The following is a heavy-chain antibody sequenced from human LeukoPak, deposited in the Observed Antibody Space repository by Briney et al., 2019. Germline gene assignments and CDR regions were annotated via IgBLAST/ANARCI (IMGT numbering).Heavy chain of an antibody. CDR1: GGSISSYF. Sequence: PSETLSLTCTVSGGSISSYFWSWIRQPPGKGLEWVGYIYHSGSTYYNPSLKSRVTISVDRSKNQFSLKLSSVTAADTAVYYCARSIAAAHFDYWGQGTLVTVSS. V-gene: IGHV4-30-2*01. D-gene: IGHD6-13*01. CDR3: ARSIAAAHFDY. CDR2: IYHSGST. J-gene: IGHJ4*02.